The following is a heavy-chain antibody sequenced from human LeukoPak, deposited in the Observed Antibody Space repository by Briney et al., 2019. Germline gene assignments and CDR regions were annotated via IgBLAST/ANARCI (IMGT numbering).Heavy chain of an antibody. V-gene: IGHV3-9*01. CDR2: INWNSGSI. CDR1: GFTFDDYA. J-gene: IGHJ4*02. CDR3: AKDIGSSGYYYPDY. Sequence: PGGSLRLSCAASGFTFDDYAMHWVPQAPGKGLEWGSGINWNSGSIGYADSVKGRFTISRDNAKNSLYLQMNSLRAEDTALYYCAKDIGSSGYYYPDYWGQGTLVTVSS. D-gene: IGHD3-22*01.